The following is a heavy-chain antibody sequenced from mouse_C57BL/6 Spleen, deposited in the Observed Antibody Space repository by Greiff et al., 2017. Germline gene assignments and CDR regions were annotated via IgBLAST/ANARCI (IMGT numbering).Heavy chain of an antibody. CDR1: GFNIKDDY. CDR3: TPCFYGSSPFAY. D-gene: IGHD1-1*01. CDR2: IDPENGDT. Sequence: VQLQQSGAELVRPGASVKLSCTASGFNIKDDYMHWVKQRPEQGLGWIGWIDPENGDTEYASKFPGKATLTADTSSHPAYLQLSSLTSEDTAVYYCTPCFYGSSPFAYWGQGTLVTVSA. V-gene: IGHV14-4*01. J-gene: IGHJ3*01.